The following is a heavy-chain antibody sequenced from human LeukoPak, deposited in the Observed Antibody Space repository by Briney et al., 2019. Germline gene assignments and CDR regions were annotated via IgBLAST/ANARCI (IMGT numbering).Heavy chain of an antibody. V-gene: IGHV3-33*01. CDR3: ARDAGYSSSWIDY. J-gene: IGHJ4*02. Sequence: PGRSLRLSCAASGFTFSSYGMHWVRQAPGKGLEWVAVIWYDGSNKYYADSVKGRFTISRDNSKNTLYLQMNSLRAEDTAVYYCARDAGYSSSWIDYWGQGTLVTVSS. CDR1: GFTFSSYG. D-gene: IGHD6-13*01. CDR2: IWYDGSNK.